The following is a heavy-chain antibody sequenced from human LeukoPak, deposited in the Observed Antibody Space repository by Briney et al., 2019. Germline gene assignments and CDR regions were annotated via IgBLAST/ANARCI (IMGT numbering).Heavy chain of an antibody. CDR2: IYYSGST. J-gene: IGHJ3*02. CDR1: GGSISSYY. D-gene: IGHD3-22*01. Sequence: PSETLSLTCTASGGSISSYYWSWIRQPPGKGLEWIGYIYYSGSTNYNPSLKSRVTISVDTSKNQFSLKLSSVTAADTAVYYCARDPSYYYDSSGSNDAFDIWGQGTMVTVSS. V-gene: IGHV4-59*01. CDR3: ARDPSYYYDSSGSNDAFDI.